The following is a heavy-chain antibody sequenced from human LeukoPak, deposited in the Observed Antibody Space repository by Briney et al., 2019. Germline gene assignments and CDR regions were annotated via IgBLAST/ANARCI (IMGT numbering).Heavy chain of an antibody. D-gene: IGHD3-22*01. J-gene: IGHJ4*02. Sequence: SETLSLTCTVPGGSITSSGHYWGWIRQPPGKGLEWIESIYYSGSTYYNPSLKSRVTISVDTSKNQFSLKLSSLTAADTAVYYCARQHTRGAVVALVDYWGQGTLVTVSS. CDR3: ARQHTRGAVVALVDY. CDR1: GGSITSSGHY. V-gene: IGHV4-39*01. CDR2: IYYSGST.